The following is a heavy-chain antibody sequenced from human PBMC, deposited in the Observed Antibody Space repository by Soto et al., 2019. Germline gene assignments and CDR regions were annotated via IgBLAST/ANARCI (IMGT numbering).Heavy chain of an antibody. CDR3: ARVESSSWYGVVY. D-gene: IGHD6-13*01. CDR1: GGSISSYY. Sequence: LSLTCTVSGGSISSYYWSWIRQPPGKGLEWIGYIYYSGSTNYNPSLKSRVTISVDTSKNQFSLKLSSVTAADTAVYYCARVESSSWYGVVYWGQGTLVTVSS. CDR2: IYYSGST. J-gene: IGHJ4*02. V-gene: IGHV4-59*01.